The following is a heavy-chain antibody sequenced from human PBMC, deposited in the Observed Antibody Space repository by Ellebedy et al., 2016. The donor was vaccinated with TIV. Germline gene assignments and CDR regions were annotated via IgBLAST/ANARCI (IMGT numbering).Heavy chain of an antibody. V-gene: IGHV3-30*03. D-gene: IGHD4-23*01. Sequence: PGGSLRLSCAASGFTFNSYGMHWVRQAPGKGLEWVAVISYDGTAKDYADSVKGRFTISRDNSKNTLYLEMNNLKAEDTAVYYCARDAADSGGKLDYWGQGALVTVSS. CDR2: ISYDGTAK. J-gene: IGHJ4*02. CDR3: ARDAADSGGKLDY. CDR1: GFTFNSYG.